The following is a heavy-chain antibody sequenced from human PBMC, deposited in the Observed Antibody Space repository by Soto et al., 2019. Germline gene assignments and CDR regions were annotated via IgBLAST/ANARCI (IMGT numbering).Heavy chain of an antibody. Sequence: AAVKFSCKASGYTFTGYYMHWVRQAPGQGLEWMGWINPNSGGTNYAQKFQGRVTMTRDTSISTAYMELSSVTAADTAVYYCARVPGSGIPYYYYSMDVWGQGTTVTVSS. CDR3: ARVPGSGIPYYYYSMDV. CDR2: INPNSGGT. CDR1: GYTFTGYY. J-gene: IGHJ6*02. D-gene: IGHD3-10*01. V-gene: IGHV1-2*02.